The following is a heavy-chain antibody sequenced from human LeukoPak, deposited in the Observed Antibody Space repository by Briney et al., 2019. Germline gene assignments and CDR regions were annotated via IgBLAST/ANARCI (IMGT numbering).Heavy chain of an antibody. CDR2: IYSGGST. V-gene: IGHV3-53*01. J-gene: IGHJ4*02. CDR1: GFTVSSNY. D-gene: IGHD6-13*01. Sequence: GGSLRLSWAASGFTVSSNYMSWVRQAPGKGLEWVSVIYSGGSTYYADSVKGRFTISRDNSKNTLYLQMNSLRAEDTAVYYCARVNPGIAAAGGAYYFDYWGQGTLVTVSS. CDR3: ARVNPGIAAAGGAYYFDY.